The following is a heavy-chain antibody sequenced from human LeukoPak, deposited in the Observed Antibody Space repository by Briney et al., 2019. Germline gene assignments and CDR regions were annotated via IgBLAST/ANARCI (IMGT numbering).Heavy chain of an antibody. Sequence: PGGSLRLSCAASGFTFSIAWMGWVRLAPGKGLEWVGRIKSRTDGGTAEYAAPVKGRFTISRDDSKNTVSLQMNSLKIEDTAVYYCTTISGYSSGPFEYWGQGTLVTVSS. CDR1: GFTFSIAW. V-gene: IGHV3-15*01. J-gene: IGHJ4*02. CDR3: TTISGYSSGPFEY. D-gene: IGHD6-19*01. CDR2: IKSRTDGGTA.